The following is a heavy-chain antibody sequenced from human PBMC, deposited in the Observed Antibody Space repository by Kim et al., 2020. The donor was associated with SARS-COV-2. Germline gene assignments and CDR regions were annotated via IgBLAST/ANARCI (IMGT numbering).Heavy chain of an antibody. CDR2: IIPIFGTA. CDR1: GGTFSSYA. J-gene: IGHJ4*02. CDR3: ATYDSSGSGIDY. V-gene: IGHV1-69*13. Sequence: VKVSCKASGGTFSSYAISWVRQAPGQGLEWMGGIIPIFGTANYAQKFQGRVTITADESTSTAYMELSSLRSEDTAVYYCATYDSSGSGIDYWGQGTLVTVSS. D-gene: IGHD3-22*01.